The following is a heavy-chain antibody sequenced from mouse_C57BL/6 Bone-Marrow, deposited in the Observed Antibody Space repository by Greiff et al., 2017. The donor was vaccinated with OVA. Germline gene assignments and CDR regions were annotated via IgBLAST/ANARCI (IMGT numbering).Heavy chain of an antibody. CDR1: GYTFTNYC. J-gene: IGHJ3*01. CDR3: RIYYGNYFDY. CDR2: ICPGSGST. D-gene: IGHD2-1*01. Sequence: VQLQQSGAELVTPGASVKISCKASGYTFTNYCINWVKQRPGQGLEWIGDICPGSGSTYYNEKFKSKATLTVDTSASTAYMQLSSLTSEDSAVYYCRIYYGNYFDYWGQGTLVTVSA. V-gene: IGHV1-55*01.